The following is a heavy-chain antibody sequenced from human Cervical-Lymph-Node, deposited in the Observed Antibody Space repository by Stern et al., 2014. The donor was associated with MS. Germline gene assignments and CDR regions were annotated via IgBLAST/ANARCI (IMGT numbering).Heavy chain of an antibody. V-gene: IGHV1-46*01. Sequence: VQLVESGPEVKKPGASLKVSCKASENTFTTYYMHWVRQAPGQGLEWMGLINPSDGYTGYAQKFQGRVAMTRDTSTRTVYMELSSLRSEDTAVYFCARKPPPEKTMTYYCYGRDVWGQGTTVTVSS. J-gene: IGHJ6*02. D-gene: IGHD3-22*01. CDR2: INPSDGYT. CDR1: ENTFTTYY. CDR3: ARKPPPEKTMTYYCYGRDV.